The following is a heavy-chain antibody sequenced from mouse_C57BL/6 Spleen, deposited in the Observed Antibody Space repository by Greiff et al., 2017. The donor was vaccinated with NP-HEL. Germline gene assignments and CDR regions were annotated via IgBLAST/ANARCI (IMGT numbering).Heavy chain of an antibody. J-gene: IGHJ1*03. V-gene: IGHV1-4*01. CDR2: INPSSGYT. CDR3: ARSNYYGSPNWYFDV. CDR1: GYTFTSYT. D-gene: IGHD1-1*01. Sequence: QVQLQQSGAELARPGASVKMSCKASGYTFTSYTMHWVKQRPGQGLEWIGYINPSSGYTKYNQKFKDKATLTADKSSSTAYMQLSSLTSEDSAVYYCARSNYYGSPNWYFDVWGTGTTVTVSS.